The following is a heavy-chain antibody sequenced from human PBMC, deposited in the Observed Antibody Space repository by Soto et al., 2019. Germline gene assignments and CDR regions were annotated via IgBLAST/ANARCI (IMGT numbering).Heavy chain of an antibody. J-gene: IGHJ6*02. D-gene: IGHD6-13*01. CDR1: GFTFSSDA. CDR2: ISSNGGST. Sequence: SLRLSCSASGFTFSSDAIHWFRQAPGKGLEYVSAISSNGGSTYYADSVKGRFTISRDNSKNTLYLQMSSLRAEDTAVYYCVDVAAAGTIGMDVWGQGTTVTVSS. CDR3: VDVAAAGTIGMDV. V-gene: IGHV3-64D*06.